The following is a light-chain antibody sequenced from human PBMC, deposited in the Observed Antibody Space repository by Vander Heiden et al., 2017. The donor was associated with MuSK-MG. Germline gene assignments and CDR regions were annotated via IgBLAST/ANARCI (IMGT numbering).Light chain of an antibody. J-gene: IGKJ1*01. CDR3: EQYNMWRT. CDR1: QSVSSN. V-gene: IGKV3-15*01. CDR2: GAS. Sequence: MTQSPATLAVSPGERATLSCRASQSVSSNLAWYQQKPGQAPRVLIYGASTRATGILARFSASGSGTECTLTNISRQSEDFAVYYCEQYNMWRTFGQGTKVEIK.